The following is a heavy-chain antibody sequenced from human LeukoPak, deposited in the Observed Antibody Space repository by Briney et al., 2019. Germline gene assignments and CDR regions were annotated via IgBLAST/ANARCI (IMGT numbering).Heavy chain of an antibody. CDR1: GFTFSSYA. V-gene: IGHV3-23*01. CDR2: ISGSGGSA. D-gene: IGHD7-27*01. J-gene: IGHJ3*02. CDR3: AKDLRLGLDAFDI. Sequence: GGSLRLSCAASGFTFSSYAMSWVRQAPGKGLEWVSAISGSGGSAYYADSVKGRFTISRDNSKNTLYLQMNSLRAEDTAVYYCAKDLRLGLDAFDIWGQGTMVTVSS.